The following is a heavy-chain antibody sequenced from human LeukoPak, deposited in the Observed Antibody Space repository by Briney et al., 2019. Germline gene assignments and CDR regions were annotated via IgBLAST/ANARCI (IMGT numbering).Heavy chain of an antibody. CDR3: ARIEAAGNRRLNY. J-gene: IGHJ4*02. D-gene: IGHD6-13*01. Sequence: ASVKVSCKASGYTFTSYDINWVRQATGQGLEWMGWMNPNSGNTGYAQKFQGRIIVSRNTSISTAYMELSSLTSEDTAIYYCARIEAAGNRRLNYWGQGTLVTVAS. CDR2: MNPNSGNT. V-gene: IGHV1-8*01. CDR1: GYTFTSYD.